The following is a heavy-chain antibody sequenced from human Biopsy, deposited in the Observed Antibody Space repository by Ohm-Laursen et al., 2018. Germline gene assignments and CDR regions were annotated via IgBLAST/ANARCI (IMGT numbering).Heavy chain of an antibody. Sequence: ASVKVSCKASGYTFTGHYLHWVRQAPGQGFEWMGWIKPNGGDTYSTQEFHGRVTMTTDTSVTTAYMDVSSLTFDDTAVYYCARASMIRGIMDVDYWGQGTLVIVSS. CDR1: GYTFTGHY. V-gene: IGHV1-2*02. D-gene: IGHD3-10*01. CDR2: IKPNGGDT. J-gene: IGHJ4*02. CDR3: ARASMIRGIMDVDY.